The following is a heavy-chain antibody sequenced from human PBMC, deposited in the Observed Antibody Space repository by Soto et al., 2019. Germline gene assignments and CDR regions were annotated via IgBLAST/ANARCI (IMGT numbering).Heavy chain of an antibody. J-gene: IGHJ3*02. V-gene: IGHV2-5*02. CDR2: IYWDDDK. D-gene: IGHD1-26*01. CDR1: GFSLSTSGVG. Sequence: QITLKESGPTLVKPTQTLTLTCTFSGFSLSTSGVGVGWIRQPPGKALDWLALIYWDDDKRYSPSLNSRLTITTDTSKNQVVLTMTNIDPVDTATYYWAHSFTTRPTRVDAFDIWGQGTMVTVSS. CDR3: AHSFTTRPTRVDAFDI.